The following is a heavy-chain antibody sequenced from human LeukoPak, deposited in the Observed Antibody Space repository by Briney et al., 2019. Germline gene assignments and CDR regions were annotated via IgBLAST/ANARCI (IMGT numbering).Heavy chain of an antibody. J-gene: IGHJ4*02. D-gene: IGHD3-22*01. CDR1: GLSISNAW. CDR3: FTAQNYYDSSGYYYIDY. V-gene: IGHV3-15*01. CDR2: IKRKTDGETR. Sequence: EGSLRLSCAASGLSISNAWMSWVRQAPGKGLEWVGRIKRKTDGETRDYAAPVKGRFTISRDDSKNRLYLQMNSLKYEDTAVYYCFTAQNYYDSSGYYYIDYWGQGTLVTVSS.